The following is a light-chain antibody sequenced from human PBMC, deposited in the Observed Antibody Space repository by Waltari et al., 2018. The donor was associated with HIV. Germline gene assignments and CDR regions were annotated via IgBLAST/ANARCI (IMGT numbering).Light chain of an antibody. CDR2: EVS. CDR3: SSYTSSSTRV. V-gene: IGLV2-14*01. Sequence: SALTQPASVSGSPGPSFTIPCTGTSSYVGGYNYFSWYQQHPGKAPKLMIYEVSNRPSGVSNRFSGSKSGNTASLTISGLQAEDEADYYCSSYTSSSTRVFGGGTNLTVL. CDR1: SSYVGGYNY. J-gene: IGLJ3*02.